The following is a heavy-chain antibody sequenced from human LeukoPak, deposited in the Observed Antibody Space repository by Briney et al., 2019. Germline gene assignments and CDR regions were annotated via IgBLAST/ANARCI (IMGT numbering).Heavy chain of an antibody. J-gene: IGHJ4*02. CDR3: ARNVGWYSHDS. V-gene: IGHV4-59*08. CDR1: GDSLSSHY. D-gene: IGHD6-19*01. CDR2: IYGSWST. Sequence: SETLSLTCTVSGDSLSSHYWSWIRQPPGKGLEWIGYIYGSWSTHYYPSLRSRVTISEDTSNNKFYLKLTSVTAADTAVYYCARNVGWYSHDSWGQGTLVTVSS.